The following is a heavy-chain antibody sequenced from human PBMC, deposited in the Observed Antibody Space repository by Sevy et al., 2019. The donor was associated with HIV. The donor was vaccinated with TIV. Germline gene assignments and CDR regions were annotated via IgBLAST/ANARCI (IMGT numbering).Heavy chain of an antibody. CDR3: ANDILGYCSSTSCSFDH. CDR1: GFTFSSYG. V-gene: IGHV3-30*02. D-gene: IGHD2-2*01. CDR2: IRYDGSNK. J-gene: IGHJ5*02. Sequence: GGSLRLSCAASGFTFSSYGMHWVRQAPGKGLEWVAFIRYDGSNKYYADSVKGRFTISRDNSKNPLYLQMNSLRAEDTAVYYCANDILGYCSSTSCSFDHWGQGTLVTVSS.